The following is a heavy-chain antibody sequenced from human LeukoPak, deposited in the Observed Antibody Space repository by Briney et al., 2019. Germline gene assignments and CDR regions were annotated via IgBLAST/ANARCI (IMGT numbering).Heavy chain of an antibody. CDR2: ISSGSNTI. V-gene: IGHV3-48*01. D-gene: IGHD1-26*01. CDR3: AKDVLGGSYPLYFDY. J-gene: IGHJ4*02. Sequence: GGSLRLSCAASGFIFSTYSMNWVRQAPGKGLEWVSYISSGSNTIYYADSVKGRFTISRDNAENTLYLQMNSLGAEDTAVYYCAKDVLGGSYPLYFDYWGQGTLVTVSS. CDR1: GFIFSTYS.